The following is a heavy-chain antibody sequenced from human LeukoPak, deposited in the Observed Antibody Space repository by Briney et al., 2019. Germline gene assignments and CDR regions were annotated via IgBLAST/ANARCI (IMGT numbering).Heavy chain of an antibody. CDR3: ARVGYRYVINDWSRTGLGAYPTKYYYHMDV. Sequence: PSETLSLTCAVYGGSFSDYYWSWIRQPPGKGLEWIGEINLRGSTNYSPSLKSRVTISVDTSKKQFSLKLSSVAAADTAVYFCARVGYRYVINDWSRTGLGAYPTKYYYHMDVWDKGTTVTVSS. V-gene: IGHV4-34*01. CDR1: GGSFSDYY. CDR2: INLRGST. D-gene: IGHD5-18*01. J-gene: IGHJ6*03.